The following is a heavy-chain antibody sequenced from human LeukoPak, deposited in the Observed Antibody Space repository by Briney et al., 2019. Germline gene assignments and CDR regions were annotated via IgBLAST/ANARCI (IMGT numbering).Heavy chain of an antibody. Sequence: GGSLRLSCAASGFTFSSYWMHWVRQAPGKGLVWVSRINSDGSSTSYADSVKGRFTISRDNAKNTLYLQMNSLRAEDTAMYYCALYCSSANCHDAFDIWGQGTMVTVSS. CDR1: GFTFSSYW. J-gene: IGHJ3*02. CDR3: ALYCSSANCHDAFDI. V-gene: IGHV3-74*01. D-gene: IGHD2-15*01. CDR2: INSDGSST.